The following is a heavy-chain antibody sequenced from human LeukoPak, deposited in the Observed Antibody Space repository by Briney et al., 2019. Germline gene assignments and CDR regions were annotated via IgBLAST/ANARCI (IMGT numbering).Heavy chain of an antibody. V-gene: IGHV4-59*08. CDR3: ARLRTGVDAFDI. CDR2: IYYSGST. Sequence: ETLSLTCTVSGGSISSYYWSWIRQPPGKGLEWIGYIYYSGSTNYNPSLKSRVTISVDTSKNQFSLKLSSVTAADTAVYYCARLRTGVDAFDIWGQGTMVTVSS. J-gene: IGHJ3*02. D-gene: IGHD3-10*01. CDR1: GGSISSYY.